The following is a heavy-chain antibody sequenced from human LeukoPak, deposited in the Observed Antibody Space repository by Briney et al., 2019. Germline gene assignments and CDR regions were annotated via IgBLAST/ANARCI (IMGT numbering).Heavy chain of an antibody. J-gene: IGHJ3*02. Sequence: GRSLRLSCAASGFTFSSYGMHGVRQSPGKGLEGVAVIWYDGSNKYYADSVKGRFTICRDNSKNTLYVQMNSLRAEDTAVYYCARDREYYYASSGYYSLVGAFDIWGQGTMVTVSS. CDR2: IWYDGSNK. CDR1: GFTFSSYG. CDR3: ARDREYYYASSGYYSLVGAFDI. D-gene: IGHD3-22*01. V-gene: IGHV3-33*01.